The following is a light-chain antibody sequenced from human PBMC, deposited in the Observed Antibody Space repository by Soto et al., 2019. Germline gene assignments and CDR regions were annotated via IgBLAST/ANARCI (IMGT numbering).Light chain of an antibody. CDR2: WAS. Sequence: DLVMTSSPDSLAVSLDERATINCKSSQSVLYSSNNKNYLAWYQQKPGQPPKLLIYWASTRESGVPDRFSGSGSGTDFTLTISSLQAEDVAVYYCQQYYSTPRTFGQGTKVDIK. CDR1: QSVLYSSNNKNY. J-gene: IGKJ1*01. V-gene: IGKV4-1*01. CDR3: QQYYSTPRT.